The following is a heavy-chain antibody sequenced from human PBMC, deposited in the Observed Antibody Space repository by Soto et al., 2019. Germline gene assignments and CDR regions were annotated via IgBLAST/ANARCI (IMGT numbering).Heavy chain of an antibody. CDR3: AKDEGYRTVAGTVGVVY. CDR1: GFTVSSYG. Sequence: QVQLVESGGGVVQPGRSLRLSCAASGFTVSSYGMHWVRQAPGKGLEWVAVISYDGSNKYYADSVKGRFTISRDNSKNTLYLQMNSLRAEDTAVYYCAKDEGYRTVAGTVGVVYWGQGTLVTVSS. J-gene: IGHJ4*02. D-gene: IGHD6-19*01. V-gene: IGHV3-30*18. CDR2: ISYDGSNK.